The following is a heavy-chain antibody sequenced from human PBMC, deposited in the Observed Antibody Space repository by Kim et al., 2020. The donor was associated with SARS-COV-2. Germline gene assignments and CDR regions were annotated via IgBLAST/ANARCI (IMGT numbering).Heavy chain of an antibody. CDR3: ARDPTSSVPLQKGRLGAFDI. Sequence: GGSLRLSCAASGFTVSSNYMSWVRQAPGKGLEWVSVIYSGGSTYYADSVKGRFTISRDNSKNTLYLQMNSLRAEDTAVYYCARDPTSSVPLQKGRLGAFDISGQGTMVTVSS. CDR1: GFTVSSNY. V-gene: IGHV3-53*01. CDR2: IYSGGST. J-gene: IGHJ3*02. D-gene: IGHD3-22*01.